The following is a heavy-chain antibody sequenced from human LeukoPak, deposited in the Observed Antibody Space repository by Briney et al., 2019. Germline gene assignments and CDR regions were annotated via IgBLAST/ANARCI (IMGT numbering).Heavy chain of an antibody. CDR3: ARIYWELNYFDY. V-gene: IGHV2-26*01. Sequence: SGPTLVKPTQTLTLTCTFSGFSLNISGVGVSWIRQPPGKALEWLAHIFSNDEKSYSTSLKSRLTISKDTSKSQVVLTMTNMDPVDTATYYCARIYWELNYFDYWGQGTLVTVSS. CDR1: GFSLNISGVG. J-gene: IGHJ4*02. CDR2: IFSNDEK. D-gene: IGHD1-26*01.